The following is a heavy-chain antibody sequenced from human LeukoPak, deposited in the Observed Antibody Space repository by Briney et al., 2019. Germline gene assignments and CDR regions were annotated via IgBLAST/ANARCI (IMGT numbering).Heavy chain of an antibody. J-gene: IGHJ4*02. CDR3: ASIYVGDFDY. V-gene: IGHV3-7*01. CDR2: INLDGSGT. D-gene: IGHD3-10*01. CDR1: GFTFSSYW. Sequence: GGSLRLSCTASGFTFSSYWMTWVRQTPEKGLEWVAQINLDGSGTNHVDSVKGRFTISRDNAKNSLYLQMNSLRAEDTAVYYCASIYVGDFDYWGQGTLVTVSS.